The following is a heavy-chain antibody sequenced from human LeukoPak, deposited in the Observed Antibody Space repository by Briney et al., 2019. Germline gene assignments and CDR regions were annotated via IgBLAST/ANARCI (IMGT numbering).Heavy chain of an antibody. J-gene: IGHJ4*02. CDR2: IESDGSNS. Sequence: GGSLRLSCAASGFTLSGYWMHWVRQAPGTGLVWVSRIESDGSNSNYADCVKGRFTISRDNAKNTLYLQMNSLRAEDTAVYHCVRVGGRSSIGGDCWGQGTLVTVSS. V-gene: IGHV3-74*01. CDR1: GFTLSGYW. D-gene: IGHD3-10*01. CDR3: VRVGGRSSIGGDC.